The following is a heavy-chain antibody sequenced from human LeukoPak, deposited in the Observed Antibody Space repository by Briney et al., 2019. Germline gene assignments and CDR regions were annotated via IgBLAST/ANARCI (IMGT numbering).Heavy chain of an antibody. J-gene: IGHJ4*02. CDR1: GGSISSYY. CDR2: IYYSGST. D-gene: IGHD1-26*01. Sequence: SETLSLTCTVSGGSISSYYWSWIRQPPGKGLEWIGYIYYSGSTNYNPSLKSRVTISVDTSKNQLSLKLNSVTAADTAVYYCARSGSYHNNFDYWGQGTLVTVSS. V-gene: IGHV4-59*01. CDR3: ARSGSYHNNFDY.